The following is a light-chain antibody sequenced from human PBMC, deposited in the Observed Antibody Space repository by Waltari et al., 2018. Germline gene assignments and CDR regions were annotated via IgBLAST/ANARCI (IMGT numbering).Light chain of an antibody. CDR1: SSNIGAGFD. CDR3: QSYDSRQTAV. J-gene: IGLJ3*02. Sequence: QSVLTQSPSVSGAPGQSVTISCTGTSSNIGAGFDVHWYQQLPGGAPKLLIYAYSNRPSGVPDRFYGSKSGTSASLAINGIQSEDEADYYCQSYDSRQTAVFGGGTKLTVL. V-gene: IGLV1-40*01. CDR2: AYS.